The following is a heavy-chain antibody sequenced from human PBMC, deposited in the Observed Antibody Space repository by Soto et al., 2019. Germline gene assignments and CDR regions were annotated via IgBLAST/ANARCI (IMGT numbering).Heavy chain of an antibody. Sequence: GGSLRLSCAASEFTFSSYAMHWVRQAPGKGLEWVAVITYDGSEKYYADSVKGRFTISRDNSKNTVYLQMNSLRAEDTAVYYCARESGYCSGGSCYSQAFDIWGQGTMVTVSS. J-gene: IGHJ3*02. D-gene: IGHD2-15*01. CDR1: EFTFSSYA. CDR3: ARESGYCSGGSCYSQAFDI. CDR2: ITYDGSEK. V-gene: IGHV3-30*04.